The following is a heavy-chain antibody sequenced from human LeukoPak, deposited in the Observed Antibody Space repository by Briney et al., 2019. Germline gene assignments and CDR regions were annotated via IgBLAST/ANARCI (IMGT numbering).Heavy chain of an antibody. Sequence: SETLSLTCTVSGGSISNYYWSWIRQPAGKGLEWIGRVYTGGTTNSNPSLKSRVTMSVDTSKSQVSLKLTSVTAADTAVYYCSRENGAFSPFGYWGQGTLVTVLS. J-gene: IGHJ4*02. D-gene: IGHD2-8*01. V-gene: IGHV4-4*07. CDR2: VYTGGTT. CDR3: SRENGAFSPFGY. CDR1: GGSISNYY.